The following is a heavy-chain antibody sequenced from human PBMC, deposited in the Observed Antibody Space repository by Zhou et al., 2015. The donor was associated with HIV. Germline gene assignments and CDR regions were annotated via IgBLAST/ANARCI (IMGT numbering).Heavy chain of an antibody. Sequence: QVLLVQSGAEVKKPGSSVKVSCKASGGTLSSYALSWVRQAPGQGLEWMGGIIPIFAIANYAQNFQGRVTITADEATNTAYMELSSLRSEDTAVYYCAREEASGSSKGAFDIWGQGTMVTVSS. J-gene: IGHJ3*02. D-gene: IGHD6-19*01. CDR2: IIPIFAIA. V-gene: IGHV1-69*01. CDR1: GGTLSSYA. CDR3: AREEASGSSKGAFDI.